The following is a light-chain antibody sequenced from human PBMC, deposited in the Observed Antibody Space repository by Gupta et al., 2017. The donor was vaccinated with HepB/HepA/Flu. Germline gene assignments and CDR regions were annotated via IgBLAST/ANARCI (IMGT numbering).Light chain of an antibody. CDR1: QTIGNY. V-gene: IGKV3-11*01. CDR3: QQYSTWPPLT. Sequence: EIVLTQSPATLSLSPGERATLSCRASQTIGNYLAWYQQKPGQAPRLLIYDASDRATGIPARFSGGGSGTDFSLTITSLEPEDFAVYYCQQYSTWPPLTFGGGTKVDLK. CDR2: DAS. J-gene: IGKJ4*01.